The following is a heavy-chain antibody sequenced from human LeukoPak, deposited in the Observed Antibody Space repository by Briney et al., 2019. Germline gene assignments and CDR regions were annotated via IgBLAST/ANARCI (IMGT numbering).Heavy chain of an antibody. CDR3: AREVYYYDSSGDHDAFDI. D-gene: IGHD3-22*01. Sequence: GESLRLSCAASGFTVSSNYMSWVRQAPGKGLEWVSVIYSGGSTYYADSVKGRFTISRDNSKNTLYLQMNSLRAEDTAVYFCAREVYYYDSSGDHDAFDIWGQGTMVTVSS. CDR1: GFTVSSNY. J-gene: IGHJ3*02. V-gene: IGHV3-66*02. CDR2: IYSGGST.